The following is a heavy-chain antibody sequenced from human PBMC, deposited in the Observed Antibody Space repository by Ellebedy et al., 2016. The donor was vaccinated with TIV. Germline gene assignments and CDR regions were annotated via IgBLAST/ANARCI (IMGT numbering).Heavy chain of an antibody. J-gene: IGHJ5*02. V-gene: IGHV3-74*01. Sequence: GESLKISCAASGFTFSSFWMHWFRQAPGKGLVWVSRINIDGTSTTYADFVRGRFTISRDNAKNTLYLQMNSLTVEDTAVYYCARDVLYGEIWPWGQGTPVTVSS. CDR3: ARDVLYGEIWP. CDR2: INIDGTST. CDR1: GFTFSSFW. D-gene: IGHD3-10*01.